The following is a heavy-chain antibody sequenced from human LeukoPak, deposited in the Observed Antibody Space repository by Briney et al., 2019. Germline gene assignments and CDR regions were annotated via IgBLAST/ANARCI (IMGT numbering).Heavy chain of an antibody. CDR3: ARHAFRVTSVSFDY. D-gene: IGHD4-11*01. CDR1: GGSSSGYY. CDR2: INHSGST. Sequence: PSETLSLTCAVYGGSSSGYYWSWIRQPPGKGLEWIGEINHSGSTNYNPSLKSRVTISVDTSKNQFSLKLSSVTAADTAVYYCARHAFRVTSVSFDYWGQGTPVTVSS. V-gene: IGHV4-34*01. J-gene: IGHJ4*02.